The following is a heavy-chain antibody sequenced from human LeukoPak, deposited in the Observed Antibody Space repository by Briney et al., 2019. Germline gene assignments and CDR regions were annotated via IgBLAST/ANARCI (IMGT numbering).Heavy chain of an antibody. CDR2: IHPNSGGT. J-gene: IGHJ4*02. Sequence: ASVKVSRKASGYTLTGYYMHWVRQAPGQGLEWMGWIHPNSGGTNYAQKFQGRVTMTRDTSISTAYMELSRLRSDDTAVYYCARGELPGYSSSWYLVYWGQGTLVTVSS. D-gene: IGHD6-13*01. CDR1: GYTLTGYY. V-gene: IGHV1-2*02. CDR3: ARGELPGYSSSWYLVY.